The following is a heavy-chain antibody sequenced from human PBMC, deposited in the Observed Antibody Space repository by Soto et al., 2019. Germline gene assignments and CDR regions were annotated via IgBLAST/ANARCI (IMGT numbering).Heavy chain of an antibody. CDR2: IYYSGST. Sequence: SETLSLTCTVSGGSISSGDYYWSWIRQPPGKGLEWIGYIYYSGSTYYNQSLKSRLTISVDTSKKQFSLKLSSVTAADTAVYYCASVGYYDFWSGYLNFDYWGQGTLVTVS. CDR1: GGSISSGDYY. CDR3: ASVGYYDFWSGYLNFDY. D-gene: IGHD3-3*01. J-gene: IGHJ4*02. V-gene: IGHV4-30-4*01.